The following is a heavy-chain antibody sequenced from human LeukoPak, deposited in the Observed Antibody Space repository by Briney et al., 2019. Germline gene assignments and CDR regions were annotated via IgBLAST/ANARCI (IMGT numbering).Heavy chain of an antibody. CDR1: GFTFSSYS. CDR2: ISSSSSYI. V-gene: IGHV3-21*04. J-gene: IGHJ4*02. CDR3: AKDRRVHYYDSSGYKSH. D-gene: IGHD3-22*01. Sequence: GGSLRLSCAASGFTFSSYSMNWVRQAPGKGLEWVSSISSSSSYIYYADSVKGRFTISRDNAKNSLYLQMNSLRAEDTAVYYCAKDRRVHYYDSSGYKSHWGQGTLVTVSS.